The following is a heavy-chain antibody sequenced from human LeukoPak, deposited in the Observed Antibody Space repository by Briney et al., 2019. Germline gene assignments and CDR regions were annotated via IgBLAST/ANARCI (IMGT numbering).Heavy chain of an antibody. J-gene: IGHJ4*02. D-gene: IGHD3-9*01. Sequence: GASVKVSCKASGGTFSSYAISWVRQAPGQGLEWMGRIIPILGIANYAQKFQGRVTITADKSTSTAYMELSSLRSEDTAVYYCARGSTGYDILTGYGFDYWGQGTLVTVSS. V-gene: IGHV1-69*04. CDR1: GGTFSSYA. CDR3: ARGSTGYDILTGYGFDY. CDR2: IIPILGIA.